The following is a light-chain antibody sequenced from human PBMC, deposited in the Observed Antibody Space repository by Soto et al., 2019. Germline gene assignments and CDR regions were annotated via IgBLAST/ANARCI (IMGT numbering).Light chain of an antibody. Sequence: EIVLTQSPGTLSLSPGERATLSCRASQSVSSSYLAWYQQKPGKAPRLLIYCASSRATGIPDRFSGSGSGTDFTLTISRLEPEDFAVYYCQQYGSSTLTFGGGTKVEIK. CDR1: QSVSSSY. V-gene: IGKV3-20*01. CDR2: CAS. J-gene: IGKJ4*01. CDR3: QQYGSSTLT.